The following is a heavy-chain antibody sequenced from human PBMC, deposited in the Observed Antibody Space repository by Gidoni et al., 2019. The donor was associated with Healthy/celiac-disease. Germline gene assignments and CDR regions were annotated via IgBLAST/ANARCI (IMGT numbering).Heavy chain of an antibody. CDR1: GGSISSSSYY. D-gene: IGHD3-16*01. J-gene: IGHJ4*02. Sequence: QLQLQESCPGLVKPSETLSLTCTVSGGSISSSSYYWGWIRQPPGKGREWIGSIYYSESTYYNPSLKSRVTISVDTSKNQFSLKLSSVTAADTAVYYCARDGDYVWGTMYYFDYWGQGTLVTVSS. CDR2: IYYSEST. V-gene: IGHV4-39*07. CDR3: ARDGDYVWGTMYYFDY.